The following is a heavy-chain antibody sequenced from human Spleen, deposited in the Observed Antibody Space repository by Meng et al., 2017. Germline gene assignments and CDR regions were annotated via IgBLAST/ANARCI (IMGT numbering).Heavy chain of an antibody. CDR3: AKTTLWLRPNDSLDI. Sequence: GGSLRLSCAASGFTFSSYGMHWVRQAPGKGLEWVAVIWYDGSNKYYADSVKGRFTISRDNSKNTLYLQMNSLRAEDTAVYYCAKTTLWLRPNDSLDIWGRGTRVTVSS. D-gene: IGHD3-16*01. CDR2: IWYDGSNK. J-gene: IGHJ3*02. V-gene: IGHV3-33*06. CDR1: GFTFSSYG.